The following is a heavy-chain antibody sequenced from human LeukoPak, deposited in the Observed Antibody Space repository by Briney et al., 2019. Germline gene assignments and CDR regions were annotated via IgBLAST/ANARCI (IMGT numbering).Heavy chain of an antibody. D-gene: IGHD3-3*01. J-gene: IGHJ5*02. CDR1: GFTFGSYA. CDR3: AKSWGDFWSGYYGGNWFDP. CDR2: ISGSGGST. Sequence: GGSLRLSCAASGFTFGSYAMSWVRQAPGKGLEWVSAISGSGGSTYYADSVKGRFTISRDNSKNTLYLQMNSLRAEDTAVYYCAKSWGDFWSGYYGGNWFDPWGQGTLVTVSS. V-gene: IGHV3-23*01.